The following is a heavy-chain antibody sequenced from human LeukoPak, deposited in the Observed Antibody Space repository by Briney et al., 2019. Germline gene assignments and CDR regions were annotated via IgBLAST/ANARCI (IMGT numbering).Heavy chain of an antibody. CDR2: ISGSGGST. CDR1: GFTFSSYA. J-gene: IGHJ3*02. V-gene: IGHV3-23*01. Sequence: GGSLRFSCAASGFTFSSYAMSWVRQAPGKGLEWVSAISGSGGSTYYADSVKGRFTISRDNSKNTLFLQMNSLRAEDTAVYYCAVGYCTSTSCPGAFDIWGQGTMVTVSS. CDR3: AVGYCTSTSCPGAFDI. D-gene: IGHD2-2*01.